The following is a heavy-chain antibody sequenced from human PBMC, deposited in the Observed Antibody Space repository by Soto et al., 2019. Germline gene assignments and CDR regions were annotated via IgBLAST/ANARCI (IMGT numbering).Heavy chain of an antibody. J-gene: IGHJ6*02. Sequence: QLVESGGGLVRPGGSLRLSCSASGFSISSSWMNWVRQAPGKGLEWVGRIKTKIEGETTHYAAPVNGRFTVSRDDSKNRLYLQMNSLKADDTALYYSTTGSVEGVWGQGTTVTVSS. CDR2: IKTKIEGETT. D-gene: IGHD2-15*01. CDR3: TTGSVEGV. V-gene: IGHV3-15*07. CDR1: GFSISSSW.